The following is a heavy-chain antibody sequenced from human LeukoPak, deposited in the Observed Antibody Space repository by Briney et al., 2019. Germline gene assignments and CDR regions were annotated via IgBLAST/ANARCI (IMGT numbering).Heavy chain of an antibody. J-gene: IGHJ4*02. D-gene: IGHD2-2*01. CDR2: INHSGST. CDR3: ASTTPRHCSSTSCISDY. V-gene: IGHV4-34*01. CDR1: GGSFSGYY. Sequence: KSSETLSLTCAVYGGSFSGYYWSWIRQPPGKGLEWIGEINHSGSTNYNPSLKSRVTISVDTSKNQFSLKLSSVTAADTAVYYCASTTPRHCSSTSCISDYWGQGTLVNVSS.